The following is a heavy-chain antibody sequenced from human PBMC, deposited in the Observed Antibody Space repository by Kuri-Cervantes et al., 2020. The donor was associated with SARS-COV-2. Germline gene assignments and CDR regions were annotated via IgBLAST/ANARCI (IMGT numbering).Heavy chain of an antibody. CDR2: INPNSGGT. CDR1: GYTFTSYG. CDR3: ARDLSGITGTTSWFDP. Sequence: ASVKVSCKASGYTFTSYGISWVRQAPGQGLEWMGWINPNSGGTNYAQKFQGRVTMTRDTSISTAYMELSRLRSDDTAVYYCARDLSGITGTTSWFDPWGQGTLVTVSS. J-gene: IGHJ5*02. V-gene: IGHV1-2*02. D-gene: IGHD1-7*01.